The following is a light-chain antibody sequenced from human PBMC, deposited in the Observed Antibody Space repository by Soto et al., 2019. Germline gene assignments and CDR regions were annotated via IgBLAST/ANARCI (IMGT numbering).Light chain of an antibody. CDR3: SSYAGSKNWV. J-gene: IGLJ3*02. Sequence: QSALTQPPSASGSPGQSVTISCTGTSSDVGGYNYVSGYQHHPGRAPKLIIYDVNERPSGVPDRFSASKSGNTASLTVSGLQAEDEADYYCSSYAGSKNWVFGGGTKVTVL. V-gene: IGLV2-8*01. CDR1: SSDVGGYNY. CDR2: DVN.